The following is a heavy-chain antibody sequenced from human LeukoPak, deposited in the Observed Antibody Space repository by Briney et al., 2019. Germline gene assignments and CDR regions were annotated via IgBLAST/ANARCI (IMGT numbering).Heavy chain of an antibody. Sequence: GGSLRLSCAASGFIFSTYSMNWVRQAPGKGLEWVSYISSSSSTIYYADSVKGRFTISRDNAKNSLYLQMHSLRAEDTAMYYCARESSGYGDYWGQGTLVTVSS. CDR2: ISSSSSTI. D-gene: IGHD3-22*01. J-gene: IGHJ4*02. CDR3: ARESSGYGDY. V-gene: IGHV3-48*04. CDR1: GFIFSTYS.